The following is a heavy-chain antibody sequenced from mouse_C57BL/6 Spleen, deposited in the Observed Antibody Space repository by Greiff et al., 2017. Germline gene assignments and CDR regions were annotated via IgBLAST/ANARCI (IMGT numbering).Heavy chain of an antibody. CDR3: AISPMTTVVATGGFDY. Sequence: QVHVKQSGAELARPGASVKLSCKASGYTFTSYGISWVKQRTGQGLEWIGVIYPRSGNTYYNEKFKGKATLTADKSSSTAYMELRSLTSEDSAVYFCAISPMTTVVATGGFDYWGQGTTLTVSS. J-gene: IGHJ2*01. V-gene: IGHV1-81*01. CDR2: IYPRSGNT. CDR1: GYTFTSYG. D-gene: IGHD1-1*01.